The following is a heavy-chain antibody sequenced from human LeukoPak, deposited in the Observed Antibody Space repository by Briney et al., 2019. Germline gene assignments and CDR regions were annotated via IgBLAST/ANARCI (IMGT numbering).Heavy chain of an antibody. CDR1: GGTFSSYA. V-gene: IGHV1-69*04. D-gene: IGHD3-22*01. CDR2: IIPILGIA. CDR3: ARVEYYDSSGYDLRY. J-gene: IGHJ4*02. Sequence: ASVKVSCKASGGTFSSYAISWVRQAPGQGLEWMGRIIPILGIANYAQKFQGRVTITADKSTSTAYMELSSLRSEDTAVYYCARVEYYDSSGYDLRYWGQGTLVTVSS.